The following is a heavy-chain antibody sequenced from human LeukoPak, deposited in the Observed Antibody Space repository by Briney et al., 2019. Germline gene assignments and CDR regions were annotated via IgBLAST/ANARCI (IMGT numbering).Heavy chain of an antibody. D-gene: IGHD3-10*01. CDR3: ARLWFGEFFPLDY. CDR1: GFTFSSYW. J-gene: IGHJ4*02. CDR2: IKQDGSEK. V-gene: IGHV3-7*01. Sequence: PGGSLRLSCAASGFTFSSYWMSWVRQAPGKGLEWVANIKQDGSEKYYVDSVKGRFTISRDNAKNSLYLQMNSLRAEDTAVYYCARLWFGEFFPLDYWGQGTLVTLSP.